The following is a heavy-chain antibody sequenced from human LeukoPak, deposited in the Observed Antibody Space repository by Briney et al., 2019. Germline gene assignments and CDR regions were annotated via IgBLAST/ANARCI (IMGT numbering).Heavy chain of an antibody. CDR2: IYYSGST. CDR1: GGSISSYY. J-gene: IGHJ6*02. Sequence: SETLSLTCTVSGGSISSYYWSWIRQPPGKGLEWIGYIYYSGSTNYNPPLKSRVTISVDTSKNQFSLKLSSVTAADTAVYYCARGIVVVNYYYYYGMDVWGQGTTVTVSS. D-gene: IGHD3-22*01. CDR3: ARGIVVVNYYYYYGMDV. V-gene: IGHV4-59*01.